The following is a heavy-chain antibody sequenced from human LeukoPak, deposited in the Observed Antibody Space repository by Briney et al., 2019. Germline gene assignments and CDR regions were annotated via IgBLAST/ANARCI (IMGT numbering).Heavy chain of an antibody. CDR3: ARAAPDAFDI. CDR2: ISGSGGST. CDR1: GFTFSSYA. Sequence: PGGSLRLFCAASGFTFSSYAMSWVRQAPGKGLEWVSAISGSGGSTYYADSVKGRFTISRGNSKNSLYLQMNSLRAEDTAVYYCARAAPDAFDIWGQGTMVTVSS. D-gene: IGHD2-15*01. J-gene: IGHJ3*02. V-gene: IGHV3-23*01.